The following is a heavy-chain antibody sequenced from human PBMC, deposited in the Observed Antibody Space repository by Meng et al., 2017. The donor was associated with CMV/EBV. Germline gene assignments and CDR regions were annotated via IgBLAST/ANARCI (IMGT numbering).Heavy chain of an antibody. CDR1: GYTFTSYY. CDR2: INPSGGST. CDR3: ARDYGDYVFDY. D-gene: IGHD4-17*01. J-gene: IGHJ4*02. Sequence: ASVKVSCKASGYTFTSYYMHWVRQAPGQGLEWMGIINPSGGSTSYAQKFQGRVTMTRDTSTSTVYMELSSLRSEDTAVYSCARDYGDYVFDYWGQGTLVTVSS. V-gene: IGHV1-46*01.